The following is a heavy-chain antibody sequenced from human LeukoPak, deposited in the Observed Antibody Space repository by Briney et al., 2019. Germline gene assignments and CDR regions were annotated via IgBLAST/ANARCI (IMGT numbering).Heavy chain of an antibody. CDR3: ARAIAVAGLAWFDP. CDR2: IYYSGST. D-gene: IGHD6-19*01. CDR1: GGSISSYY. J-gene: IGHJ5*02. V-gene: IGHV4-59*01. Sequence: SEALSLTCTVSGGSISSYYWSWIRQPPGKGLEWIGYIYYSGSTNYNPSLKSRVTISVDTSKNQFSLKLSSVTAADTAVYYCARAIAVAGLAWFDPWGQGTLVTVSS.